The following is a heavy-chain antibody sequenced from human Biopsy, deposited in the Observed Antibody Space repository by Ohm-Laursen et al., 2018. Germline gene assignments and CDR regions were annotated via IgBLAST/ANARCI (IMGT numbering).Heavy chain of an antibody. Sequence: SLRFSCAASGVTLSGYSMNWARPGPGKGLEWVSYIRETSSHIYDADSVRGRFTVARDIAKNSLSRQLNSLRVEDTAVYYCARDSSRRAREGGMDVWGQGTTVTVS. V-gene: IGHV3-21*01. J-gene: IGHJ6*02. D-gene: IGHD6-6*01. CDR2: IRETSSHI. CDR3: ARDSSRRAREGGMDV. CDR1: GVTLSGYS.